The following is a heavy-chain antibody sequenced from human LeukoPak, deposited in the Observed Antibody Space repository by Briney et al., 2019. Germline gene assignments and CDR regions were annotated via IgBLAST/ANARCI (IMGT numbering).Heavy chain of an antibody. J-gene: IGHJ3*02. Sequence: ASVKVSCKASGYTLTGYFIHWVRQAPGQGLEWMGWINPNSGGTHYTQKFQGRVTMTRDTSISTAYMELSRLTSDDTAVYYCAREDEVVDAFDIWGQGTMVTVSS. D-gene: IGHD2-2*01. CDR1: GYTLTGYF. CDR2: INPNSGGT. CDR3: AREDEVVDAFDI. V-gene: IGHV1-2*02.